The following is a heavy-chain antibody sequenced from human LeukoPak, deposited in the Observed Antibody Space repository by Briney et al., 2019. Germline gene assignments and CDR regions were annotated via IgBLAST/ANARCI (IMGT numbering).Heavy chain of an antibody. V-gene: IGHV4-4*07. CDR3: ARAKEDLYCSGGSCSSTFYFDY. D-gene: IGHD2-15*01. Sequence: SETLSLTCTVSGGSISSYYWSWIRRPAGKGLEWIGRIYTSGSTNYNPSLKSRVTMSVDTSKNQFSLKLSSVTAADTAVYYCARAKEDLYCSGGSCSSTFYFDYWGQGTLVTVSS. J-gene: IGHJ4*02. CDR1: GGSISSYY. CDR2: IYTSGST.